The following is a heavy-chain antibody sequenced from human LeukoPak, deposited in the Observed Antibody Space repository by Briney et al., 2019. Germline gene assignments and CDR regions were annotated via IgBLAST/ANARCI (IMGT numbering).Heavy chain of an antibody. D-gene: IGHD6-19*01. Sequence: GGSLRLSCAASGFTFGSYAMTWVRQAPGKGLEWVSSIDASGGSTYYADSVKGRFTISRVNSKNTFYLQMNTLRADDTAVYYCAKDWGVAVAGPDYWGQGTLVTVSS. CDR2: IDASGGST. V-gene: IGHV3-23*01. CDR3: AKDWGVAVAGPDY. J-gene: IGHJ4*02. CDR1: GFTFGSYA.